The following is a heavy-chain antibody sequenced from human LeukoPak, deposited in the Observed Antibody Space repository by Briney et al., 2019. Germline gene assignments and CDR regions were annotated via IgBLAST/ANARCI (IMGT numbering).Heavy chain of an antibody. CDR1: GFTFSSYW. CDR3: ARDLLDYAAGYFQH. V-gene: IGHV3-7*04. J-gene: IGHJ1*01. D-gene: IGHD2-2*01. Sequence: GGSLRLSCAASGFTFSSYWMNWVRQAPGKGLEWVANIKQDGSVKNYVDSVKGRFTISRDNAEKSLYLQMSSLRAEDTAVYYCARDLLDYAAGYFQHWGQGALVTVSS. CDR2: IKQDGSVK.